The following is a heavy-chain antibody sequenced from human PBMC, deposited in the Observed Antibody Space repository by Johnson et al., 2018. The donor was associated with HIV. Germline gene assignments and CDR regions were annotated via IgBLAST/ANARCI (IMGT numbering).Heavy chain of an antibody. Sequence: EVQLVESGGDLIQPGGSLRLSCVASGFTVSDNYMSWVRQAPGKGLEWVSVIYSGGSAYYSDSVKGRFTISRDNSKNTVFLQMNSLRSDDTAVYFCARDQAYRSSWAFSFDIWGQGTMVIVSS. D-gene: IGHD6-13*01. V-gene: IGHV3-66*03. J-gene: IGHJ3*02. CDR2: IYSGGSA. CDR3: ARDQAYRSSWAFSFDI. CDR1: GFTVSDNY.